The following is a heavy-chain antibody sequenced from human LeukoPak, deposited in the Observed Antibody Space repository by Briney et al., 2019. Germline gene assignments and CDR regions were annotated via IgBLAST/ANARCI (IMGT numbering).Heavy chain of an antibody. CDR2: IYTSGST. Sequence: PSETLSLTCTVSGGSISSGSYYWSWIRQPAGKGLEWIGRIYTSGSTNYNPSLKSRVTISVDTSKNQFSLKLSSVTAADTAVYYCARYSLPAADYYYYYMDVWGKGTTVTVSS. V-gene: IGHV4-61*02. D-gene: IGHD2-2*01. CDR1: GGSISSGSYY. CDR3: ARYSLPAADYYYYYMDV. J-gene: IGHJ6*03.